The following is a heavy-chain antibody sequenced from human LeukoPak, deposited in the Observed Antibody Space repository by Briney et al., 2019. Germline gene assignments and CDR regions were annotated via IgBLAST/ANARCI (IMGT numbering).Heavy chain of an antibody. CDR1: GGSLRSYC. J-gene: IGHJ6*02. CDR2: IYYSGST. Sequence: SETLSLTCTVSGGSLRSYCWNWIRQPPGKGLEWIGYIYYSGSTDYNPSLRSRVTISVDTSKNQFSLKLSSVTAADTAVYYCARVGVMATVNGYRYHALDVWGQGTTVAVSS. CDR3: ARVGVMATVNGYRYHALDV. V-gene: IGHV4-59*01. D-gene: IGHD5-12*01.